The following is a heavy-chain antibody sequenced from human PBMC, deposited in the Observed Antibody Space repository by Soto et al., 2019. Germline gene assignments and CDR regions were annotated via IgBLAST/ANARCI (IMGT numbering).Heavy chain of an antibody. J-gene: IGHJ5*02. CDR3: AREVIDYDFWCGEVDLFDP. V-gene: IGHV1-18*01. Sequence: ASVKVSCKASGYTFTSYGISWVRQAPGQGLEWMGWISAYNGNTNYAQKLQGRVTMTTDTSTSTAYMELRSLRSDDTAVYYCAREVIDYDFWCGEVDLFDPWGQGPLVTVSS. CDR2: ISAYNGNT. D-gene: IGHD3-3*01. CDR1: GYTFTSYG.